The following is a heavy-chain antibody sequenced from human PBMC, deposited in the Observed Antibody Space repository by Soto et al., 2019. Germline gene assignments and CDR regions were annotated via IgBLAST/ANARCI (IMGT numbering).Heavy chain of an antibody. Sequence: ASVKVSCKASGYTFTSYDINWVRQATGQGLEWMGWMNPNSGNTGYAQKFQGRVTMTRNTSISTAYMELSSLRSEDTAVYYCARGRAYYDFWSGYKAHDAFDIWGQGTMVTVS. CDR3: ARGRAYYDFWSGYKAHDAFDI. J-gene: IGHJ3*02. D-gene: IGHD3-3*01. V-gene: IGHV1-8*01. CDR1: GYTFTSYD. CDR2: MNPNSGNT.